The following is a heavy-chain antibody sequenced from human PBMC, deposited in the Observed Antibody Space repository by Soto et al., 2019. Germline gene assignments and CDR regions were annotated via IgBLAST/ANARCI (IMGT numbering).Heavy chain of an antibody. CDR3: AREGLPTDNGTDDVPAWFEP. CDR2: IWYDGSNK. D-gene: IGHD1-20*01. V-gene: IGHV3-33*01. Sequence: GGSLRLSCAASGFTFSSYGMHWVRQAPGKGLEREAVIWYDGSNKYYADSVKGRFTISRDNSKITLYLQMNSLRAEDTAVYYCAREGLPTDNGTDDVPAWFEPWSQGTLVTVS. J-gene: IGHJ5*02. CDR1: GFTFSSYG.